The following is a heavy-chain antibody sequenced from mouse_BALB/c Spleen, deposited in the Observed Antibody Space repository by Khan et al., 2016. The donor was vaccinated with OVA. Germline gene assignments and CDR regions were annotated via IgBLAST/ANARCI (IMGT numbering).Heavy chain of an antibody. J-gene: IGHJ3*01. CDR1: GYTFTSFY. CDR3: KRGGDGSPFAY. CDR2: INPSNGGT. Sequence: VRLQQSGAELVKPGASVKLSCKASGYTFTSFYMYWVKQRPGQGLEWIGEINPSNGGTNVNEKFKSKATLTVDKSSSTAYMEVSSLTSEDSAVYYWKRGGDGSPFAYWGQGTLVTVSA. D-gene: IGHD1-1*01. V-gene: IGHV1S81*02.